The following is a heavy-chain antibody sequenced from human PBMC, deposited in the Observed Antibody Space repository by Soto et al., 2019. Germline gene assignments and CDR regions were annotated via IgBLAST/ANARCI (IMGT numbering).Heavy chain of an antibody. Sequence: SETLSLTCAVYGGSFSGYYWSWIRQPPGKGLEWIGEINHSGSTNYNPSLKSRVTISVDTSKNQFSLKLSSVTAADTAVYYCARWAIYWGQGTLVTVSS. V-gene: IGHV4-34*01. J-gene: IGHJ4*02. CDR3: ARWAIY. CDR2: INHSGST. CDR1: GGSFSGYY.